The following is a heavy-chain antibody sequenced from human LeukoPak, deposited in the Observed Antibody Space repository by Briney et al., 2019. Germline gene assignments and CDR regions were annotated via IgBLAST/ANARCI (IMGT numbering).Heavy chain of an antibody. J-gene: IGHJ3*02. CDR1: GYIFTSSG. V-gene: IGHV1-18*04. CDR2: ISAKNGNR. Sequence: ASVKVSCKASGYIFTSSGISWVRQAPGQGLEWMGWISAKNGNRKYAQKLQGRVTMTTDTPTNTAYMELRSLRSEDTAVYYCANEVSDAFDIWGQGTMVTVSS. CDR3: ANEVSDAFDI.